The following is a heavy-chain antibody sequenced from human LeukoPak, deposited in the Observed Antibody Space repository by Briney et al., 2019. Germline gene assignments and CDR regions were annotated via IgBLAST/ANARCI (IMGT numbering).Heavy chain of an antibody. CDR1: GYTFTGYY. Sequence: ASVKVSCKASGYTFTGYYLHWVRQAPGQGLEWMGWINPNSGGTSYAQKFQGRVTVTGDTSISTAYMELSRLSSDDTAVYYCGRDLKQDYWGQGTLVTVSS. CDR3: GRDLKQDY. V-gene: IGHV1-2*02. J-gene: IGHJ4*02. CDR2: INPNSGGT.